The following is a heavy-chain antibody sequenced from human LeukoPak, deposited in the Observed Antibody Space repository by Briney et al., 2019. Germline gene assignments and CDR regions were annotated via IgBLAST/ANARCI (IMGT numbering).Heavy chain of an antibody. J-gene: IGHJ4*02. V-gene: IGHV1-2*02. CDR2: INPNSGGT. Sequence: ASVTVSCKASGYTFTGYYMHWVRQAPGQGLEWMGWINPNSGGTNYAQKFQGRVTMTRDTSISTAYMELSRLRSDDTAVYYCARSGGSCSGGSCYGDPDFDYWGQGTLVTVSS. CDR3: ARSGGSCSGGSCYGDPDFDY. D-gene: IGHD2-15*01. CDR1: GYTFTGYY.